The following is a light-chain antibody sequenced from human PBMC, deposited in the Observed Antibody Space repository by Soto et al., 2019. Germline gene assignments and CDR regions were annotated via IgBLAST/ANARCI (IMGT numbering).Light chain of an antibody. V-gene: IGKV3-20*01. CDR2: GAS. J-gene: IGKJ2*01. CDR1: QSVDSNF. Sequence: EFVLTQSPGTLSLSPGERATLSCRASQSVDSNFFAWYQQKPGQAPRLLMYGASRRAAGIPDRFSGSGSGTDFTLTISRLEPKDFAVYYCQQYTNSPPYTFGQGTKLEIK. CDR3: QQYTNSPPYT.